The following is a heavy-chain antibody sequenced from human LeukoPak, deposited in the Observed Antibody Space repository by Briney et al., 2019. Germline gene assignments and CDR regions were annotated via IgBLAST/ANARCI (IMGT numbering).Heavy chain of an antibody. CDR2: IKQDGSDM. CDR3: ARDLAN. V-gene: IGHV3-7*04. CDR1: GFTFSSYW. Sequence: GGSLRLSCAASGFTFSSYWMFWVRQAPGRGLEWVANIKQDGSDMYYVDSVKGRFTISRDNSRNSLFLQMNSLRAEDTAVYYCARDLANWGQGTLVTVSS. J-gene: IGHJ4*02.